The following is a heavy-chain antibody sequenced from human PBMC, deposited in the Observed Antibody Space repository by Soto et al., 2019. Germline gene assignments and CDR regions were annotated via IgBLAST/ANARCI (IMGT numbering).Heavy chain of an antibody. CDR1: SVSNAW. V-gene: IGHV3-15*07. D-gene: IGHD1-26*01. Sequence: SVSNAWMNWVRQAPGKGLEWVGRIKSKTDGGTTDYAAPVKGRFTISRDDSKNTLYLQMNSLKTEDTAVYYCTQYSGSHWGQGTLVTVSS. CDR2: IKSKTDGGTT. CDR3: TQYSGSH. J-gene: IGHJ4*02.